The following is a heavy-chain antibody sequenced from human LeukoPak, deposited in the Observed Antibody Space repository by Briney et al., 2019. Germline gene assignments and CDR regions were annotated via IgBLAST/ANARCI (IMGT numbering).Heavy chain of an antibody. V-gene: IGHV4-38-2*02. CDR1: GYSITSGYY. CDR2: IFHSGST. J-gene: IGHJ4*02. Sequence: PSETLSLTCTVSGYSITSGYYWGWIRQPPGKGLEWIGTIFHSGSTYHHPSLKSRVTISVDTSKNQFSLKLSSVTAADTAVYYCARDPGYYDTSGYPAYFDYWGQGILVTVSS. CDR3: ARDPGYYDTSGYPAYFDY. D-gene: IGHD3-22*01.